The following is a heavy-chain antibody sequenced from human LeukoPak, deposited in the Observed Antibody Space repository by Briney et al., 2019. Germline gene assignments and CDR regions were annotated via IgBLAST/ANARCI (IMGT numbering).Heavy chain of an antibody. CDR1: GGSISSGGYY. D-gene: IGHD5-12*01. CDR3: ARDATQAFDY. Sequence: SETLSLTCTVSGGSISSGGYYWSWIRQPPGKGLEWIGYIYHSGSTYYNPSLKGRVTISVDRSKNQFSPKLSSVTAADTAVYYCARDATQAFDYWGQGTLVTVSS. J-gene: IGHJ4*02. CDR2: IYHSGST. V-gene: IGHV4-30-2*01.